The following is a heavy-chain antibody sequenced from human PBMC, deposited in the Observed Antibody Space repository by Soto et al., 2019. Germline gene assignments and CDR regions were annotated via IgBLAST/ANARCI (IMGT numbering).Heavy chain of an antibody. Sequence: QVQLVQSGAEEKKPGASVKVSCKASGYTFTSYAMHWVRQAPGQSLEWMGWINAGNGNTKYSQKFQGRVTITRDTSARTAYMELSSLRSEDTAVYYCARVAVAGTLYNWFDPWGQGTLVTVSS. D-gene: IGHD6-19*01. CDR1: GYTFTSYA. CDR2: INAGNGNT. CDR3: ARVAVAGTLYNWFDP. J-gene: IGHJ5*02. V-gene: IGHV1-3*05.